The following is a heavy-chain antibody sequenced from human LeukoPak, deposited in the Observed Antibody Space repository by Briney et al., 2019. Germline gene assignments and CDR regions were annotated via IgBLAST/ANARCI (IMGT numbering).Heavy chain of an antibody. J-gene: IGHJ6*02. V-gene: IGHV3-23*01. CDR1: GFTFSSYA. CDR3: ARDLVGYSYGMDV. CDR2: ISGSGGST. D-gene: IGHD3-22*01. Sequence: GSLRLSCAASGFTFSSYAMSWVRQAPGQGLEWVSAISGSGGSTYYADSVKGRFTISRDNSKNTLYLQMNSLRAEDTAVYYCARDLVGYSYGMDVWGQGTTVIVSS.